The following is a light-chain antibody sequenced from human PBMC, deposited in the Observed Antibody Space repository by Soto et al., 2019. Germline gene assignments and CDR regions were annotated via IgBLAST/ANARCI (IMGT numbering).Light chain of an antibody. V-gene: IGKV3-20*01. CDR1: QSVSSSY. Sequence: EIVLTQSPGTLSLSPGERATLSCRASQSVSSSYLAWYQRKPGQAPRLLIYGASTRATGIPDRFSGSGSGTHLTLTISRLEPEDLVVYYGQQYSSSPTTFGQGTRLEMK. J-gene: IGKJ5*01. CDR2: GAS. CDR3: QQYSSSPTT.